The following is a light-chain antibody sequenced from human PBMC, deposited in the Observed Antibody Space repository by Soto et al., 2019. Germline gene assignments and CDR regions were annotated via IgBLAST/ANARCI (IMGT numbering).Light chain of an antibody. Sequence: DILMTQSPSSLSASIGDRVTISCRTSQTVSTYLNWYQHKQGRXXTXXIYAASSLQSGVPSRFSGSGSGTDLTITIGSLQPEDFETYYCQQTSSSPWTFGQGTKVDIK. V-gene: IGKV1-39*01. CDR2: AAS. CDR1: QTVSTY. CDR3: QQTSSSPWT. J-gene: IGKJ1*01.